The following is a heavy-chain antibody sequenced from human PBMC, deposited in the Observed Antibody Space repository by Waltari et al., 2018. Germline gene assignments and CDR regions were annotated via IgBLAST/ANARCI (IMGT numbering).Heavy chain of an antibody. Sequence: QLQLQESGPGLVKPSETLSLTCTVSGGSISSSSYYWGWIRQPPGKGLEWIGSIYYSGITYHNPSLKSRVTISVDTSKNQFSLRLSSVTAADTSVYYCAPRYHSYDILTGYSNWFDPWGQGTLVTVSS. J-gene: IGHJ5*02. CDR2: IYYSGIT. CDR1: GGSISSSSYY. CDR3: APRYHSYDILTGYSNWFDP. D-gene: IGHD3-9*01. V-gene: IGHV4-39*01.